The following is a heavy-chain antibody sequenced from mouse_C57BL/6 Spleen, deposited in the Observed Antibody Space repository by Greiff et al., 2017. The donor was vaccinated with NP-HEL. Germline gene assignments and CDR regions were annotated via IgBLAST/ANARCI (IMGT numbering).Heavy chain of an antibody. V-gene: IGHV1-9*01. CDR1: GYTFTGYW. Sequence: QVQLKQSGAELMKPGASVKLSCKATGYTFTGYWIEWVKQRPGHGLEWIGEILPGSGSTNYNEKFKGKATFTADTSSNTAYMQLSSLTAEDSAIYYCASLLLRVDWYFDVWGTGTTVTVSS. CDR3: ASLLLRVDWYFDV. D-gene: IGHD1-1*01. J-gene: IGHJ1*03. CDR2: ILPGSGST.